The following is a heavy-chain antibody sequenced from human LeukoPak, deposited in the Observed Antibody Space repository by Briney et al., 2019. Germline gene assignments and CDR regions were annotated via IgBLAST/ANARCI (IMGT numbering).Heavy chain of an antibody. CDR2: IYYSGST. J-gene: IGHJ4*02. CDR1: GGSISSSSYY. V-gene: IGHV4-39*07. D-gene: IGHD1-26*01. Sequence: PSETLSLTCTVSGGSISSSSYYWGWIRQPPGKGLEWIGSIYYSGSTYYNPSLKSRVTISVDTSKNQFSLKLSSVTAADTAVYYCARSYSGIPYYFDYWGQGTLVTVSS. CDR3: ARSYSGIPYYFDY.